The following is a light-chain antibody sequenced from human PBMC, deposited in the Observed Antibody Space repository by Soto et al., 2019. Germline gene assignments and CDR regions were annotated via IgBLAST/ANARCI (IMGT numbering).Light chain of an antibody. J-gene: IGKJ5*01. CDR1: HTVLSSSNNLNY. CDR2: WAS. V-gene: IGKV4-1*01. Sequence: DIAMTQCPDALGVSLGERSAINSKCTHTVLSSSNNLNYLAWYQQKPGQPPKLLIYWASTRESGVPDRFSGSGSGTDFTLTISSLQAEDVAVYYCQQYYTTPAITFGQGTRLEIK. CDR3: QQYYTTPAIT.